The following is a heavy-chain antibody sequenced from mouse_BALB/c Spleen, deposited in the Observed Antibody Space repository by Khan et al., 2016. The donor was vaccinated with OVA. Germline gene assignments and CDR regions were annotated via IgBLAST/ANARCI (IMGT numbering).Heavy chain of an antibody. V-gene: IGHV5-6*01. CDR2: ISTGGHYT. J-gene: IGHJ3*01. CDR3: ARLAYYYDSEGFAY. Sequence: EVELVESGGDLVKPGGSLKLSCAASGFTFSTYGMSWVRQTPDKRLEWVATISTGGHYTYYPDSVKGRFTISRDNDQNTLYLQMNSLKSEDTAMFYCARLAYYYDSEGFAYWGQGTLVTVSA. D-gene: IGHD1-1*01. CDR1: GFTFSTYG.